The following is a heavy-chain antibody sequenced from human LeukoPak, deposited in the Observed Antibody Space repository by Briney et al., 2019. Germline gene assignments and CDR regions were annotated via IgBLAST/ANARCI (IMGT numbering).Heavy chain of an antibody. CDR1: GVSISSSNSY. CDR2: IYYSGDT. V-gene: IGHV4-39*01. CDR3: ARYIVVVPAAIYY. J-gene: IGHJ4*02. Sequence: SETLSLTCTVSGVSISSSNSYWGWIRQPPGKGLEWIGSIYYSGDTYYNPSLKSRVTISVDTSKNQFSLKLSSVTAADTAVYYCARYIVVVPAAIYYWGQGTLVTVSS. D-gene: IGHD2-2*01.